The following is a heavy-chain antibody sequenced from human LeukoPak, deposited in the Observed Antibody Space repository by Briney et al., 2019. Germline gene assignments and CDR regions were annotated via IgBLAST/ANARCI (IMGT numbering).Heavy chain of an antibody. J-gene: IGHJ4*02. CDR1: GYTFTSYG. D-gene: IGHD3-9*01. CDR2: ISAYNGNT. V-gene: IGHV1-18*01. Sequence: ASVKVSCKATGYTFTSYGISWVRQARGQGLEWMGWISAYNGNTNYAQKLQGRVTMTTDTSTSTAYMELRSLRSDDTAVYYCARDLAPPTYYDILTGYWKYSSGWCYIDYWGQGTLVTVSS. CDR3: ARDLAPPTYYDILTGYWKYSSGWCYIDY.